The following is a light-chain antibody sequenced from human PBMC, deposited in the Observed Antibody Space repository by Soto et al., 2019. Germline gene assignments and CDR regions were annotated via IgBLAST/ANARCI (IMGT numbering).Light chain of an antibody. CDR2: GAS. V-gene: IGKV3-15*01. CDR1: QSISSN. Sequence: EMVMTQSSSTLSVSPGQRASLSFSAIQSISSNLAWYQQKPGQAPRLLIYGASTRATGIPDRFSGSGSGTDLTLTISSPEPEDFAVYYCEQYGSSPPSITFGQGTRLEI. J-gene: IGKJ5*01. CDR3: EQYGSSPPSIT.